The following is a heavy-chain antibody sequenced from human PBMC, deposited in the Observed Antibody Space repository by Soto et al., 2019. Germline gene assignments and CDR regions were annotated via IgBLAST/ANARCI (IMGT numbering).Heavy chain of an antibody. CDR2: INAGNGNT. D-gene: IGHD2-2*01. J-gene: IGHJ6*02. V-gene: IGHV1-3*05. Sequence: QVQLVQSGAEEKKPGASVKVSCKASGYTFTSYAMHWVRQAPGQRLEWMGWINAGNGNTKYSQKFQARVTITRDTSAGPADTVLSCLSSEDTAVYYCASAYCIRTSCPPYSGMDGWGQGTTVTVSS. CDR3: ASAYCIRTSCPPYSGMDG. CDR1: GYTFTSYA.